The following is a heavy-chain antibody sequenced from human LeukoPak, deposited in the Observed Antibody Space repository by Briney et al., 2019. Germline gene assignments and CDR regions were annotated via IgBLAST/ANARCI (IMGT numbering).Heavy chain of an antibody. D-gene: IGHD3-10*01. V-gene: IGHV3-30*02. CDR2: IPYDGRNT. CDR3: AKESSASYYFDY. J-gene: IGHJ4*02. Sequence: GGSLRLSCAASGSTFSSNGMYWVSQAPDEGLEWVAFIPYDGRNTYYADSVKGRFTISRDTSKNTLYLQMINLRAEDTAVYYCAKESSASYYFDYWGQETLVTVSS. CDR1: GSTFSSNG.